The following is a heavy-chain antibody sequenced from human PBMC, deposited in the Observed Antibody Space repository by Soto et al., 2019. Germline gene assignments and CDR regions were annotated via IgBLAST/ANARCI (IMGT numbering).Heavy chain of an antibody. CDR3: ARSGPYCSGGSCPSFDI. Sequence: GGSLRLSCEASVFTFSRHWMHWVRQAPGKGLVWISQINTDGSSTTYADSVKGRFTISRDNAKNSLYLQMNSLRAEDTAVYYCARSGPYCSGGSCPSFDIWGQGTMVTVSS. CDR2: INTDGSST. V-gene: IGHV3-74*01. J-gene: IGHJ3*02. D-gene: IGHD2-15*01. CDR1: VFTFSRHW.